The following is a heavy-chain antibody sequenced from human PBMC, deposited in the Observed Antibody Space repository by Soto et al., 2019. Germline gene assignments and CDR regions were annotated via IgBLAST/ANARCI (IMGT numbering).Heavy chain of an antibody. CDR2: INSDGSST. Sequence: EVQLVESGGGLVQPGGSLRLSCAASGFTFSRYWIHWVRQAPGKGLVWVSRINSDGSSTTYADSVKGRFTISRDNAKNTLYLQMNSLRGEDTAVYYCAREEIFGVVIDAFDIWGQGTMVTVSS. CDR1: GFTFSRYW. D-gene: IGHD3-3*01. V-gene: IGHV3-74*01. J-gene: IGHJ3*02. CDR3: AREEIFGVVIDAFDI.